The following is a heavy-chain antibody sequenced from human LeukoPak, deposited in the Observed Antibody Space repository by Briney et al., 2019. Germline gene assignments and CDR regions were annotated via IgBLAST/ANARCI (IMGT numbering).Heavy chain of an antibody. D-gene: IGHD4-17*01. CDR2: INHSGST. CDR3: AREEVTTVTSGAFDI. Sequence: PSETLSLTCAVYGGSFSGYYWSWIRQPPGKGLEWIGEINHSGSTNYNPSLKSRVTISVDTSKNQFSLKLSSVTAADTAVYYCAREEVTTVTSGAFDIWGQGTMVTVSS. V-gene: IGHV4-34*01. CDR1: GGSFSGYY. J-gene: IGHJ3*02.